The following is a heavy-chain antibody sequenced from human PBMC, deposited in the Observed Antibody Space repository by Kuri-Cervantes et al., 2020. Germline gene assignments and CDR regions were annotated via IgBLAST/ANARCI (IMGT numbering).Heavy chain of an antibody. D-gene: IGHD5-12*01. CDR2: ISHDGDKR. J-gene: IGHJ4*02. Sequence: LSLTCAASGFTFSGSAMHWVRQSPEEGLEWVAMISHDGDKRDYSDSVRGRFTISRDNSKNTLYLQMNSLRAEDTAVYYCAKSFVAYHLLSFFDYWGQGTLVTVSS. CDR3: AKSFVAYHLLSFFDY. V-gene: IGHV3-30-3*02. CDR1: GFTFSGSA.